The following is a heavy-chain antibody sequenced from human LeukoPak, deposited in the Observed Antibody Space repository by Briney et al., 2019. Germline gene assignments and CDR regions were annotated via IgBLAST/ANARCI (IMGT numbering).Heavy chain of an antibody. Sequence: PGGSLRLSCAASGFTFSSYSMNWVRQAPGKGREWVSSISRSSSYIYYADSLKGRFTITRDNAKISLYLQMNSLRAEDTAVYYCARAAQSRSTKDYYYMDVWGKGTTVTVSS. D-gene: IGHD6-6*01. CDR2: ISRSSSYI. V-gene: IGHV3-21*01. CDR1: GFTFSSYS. J-gene: IGHJ6*03. CDR3: ARAAQSRSTKDYYYMDV.